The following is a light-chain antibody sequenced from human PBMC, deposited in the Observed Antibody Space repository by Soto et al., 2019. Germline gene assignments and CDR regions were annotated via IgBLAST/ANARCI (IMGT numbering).Light chain of an antibody. CDR1: QDISNY. J-gene: IGKJ5*01. V-gene: IGKV1-33*01. Sequence: DIQMTQSPSSLSASVGDRVTFTCQASQDISNYLSWYQHKLGKAPKLLVYDASALESEVQGRFSASGSGTRFSLTISDLQPEDFATYFCQQYDSRPITFGQGTRL. CDR2: DAS. CDR3: QQYDSRPIT.